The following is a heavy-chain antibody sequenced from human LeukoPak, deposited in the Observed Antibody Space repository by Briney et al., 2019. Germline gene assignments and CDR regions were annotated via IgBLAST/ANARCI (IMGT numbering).Heavy chain of an antibody. CDR2: IIPILGIA. CDR1: GGTFSSYA. J-gene: IGHJ4*02. CDR3: AREAVYSGSYFFDY. D-gene: IGHD1-26*01. Sequence: ASVKVSCKASGGTFSSYAISWVRQAPGQGLEWMGRIIPILGIANYAQKFQGRVTITADKSTSTAYVELSSLRSEDTAVYYCAREAVYSGSYFFDYWGQGTLVTVSS. V-gene: IGHV1-69*04.